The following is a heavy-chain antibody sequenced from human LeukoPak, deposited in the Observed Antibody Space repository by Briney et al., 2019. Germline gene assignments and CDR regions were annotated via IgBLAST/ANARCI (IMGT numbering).Heavy chain of an antibody. CDR2: INQDGSEK. D-gene: IGHD2-15*01. J-gene: IGHJ4*02. Sequence: GGSLRLSCAASGFTFSSYWMSWVRQAPGKGLEWVANINQDGSEKYYVDSVKGRFTISRDNAKNSVYLQMNSPRADDTAVYYCAVYCSGGSCFRNWGQGTLVTVSS. CDR1: GFTFSSYW. V-gene: IGHV3-7*05. CDR3: AVYCSGGSCFRN.